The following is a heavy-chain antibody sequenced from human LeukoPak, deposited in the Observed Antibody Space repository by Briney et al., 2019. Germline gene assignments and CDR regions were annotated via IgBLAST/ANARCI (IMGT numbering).Heavy chain of an antibody. D-gene: IGHD2-2*01. CDR2: INPSGGST. Sequence: ASVKVSCKASGYTFTSYYMHWVRQAPGQGLEWMGIINPSGGSTSYAQKFQGRVTMTRDTSISTAYMDLSRLRSDDTAVYYCARDYCSSTSCLFDYWGQGTLDTVSS. CDR3: ARDYCSSTSCLFDY. CDR1: GYTFTSYY. J-gene: IGHJ4*02. V-gene: IGHV1-46*01.